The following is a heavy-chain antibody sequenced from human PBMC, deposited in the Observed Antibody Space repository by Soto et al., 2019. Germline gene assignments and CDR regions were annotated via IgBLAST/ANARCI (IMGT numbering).Heavy chain of an antibody. CDR1: PTNLSDHC. J-gene: IGHJ6*02. D-gene: IGHD2-2*01. Sequence: QAWVTLRRPCLLAPTNLSDHCMELDRQARVSGLLQVGSTESKEASYNTVYAESVKGRFTISRDDSKSSLYLQMNSLRTEDTAVYYCARGYCTSTACPRAHYGVDVWGQGTTVTVSS. CDR2: TESKEASYNT. V-gene: IGHV3-72*01. CDR3: ARGYCTSTACPRAHYGVDV.